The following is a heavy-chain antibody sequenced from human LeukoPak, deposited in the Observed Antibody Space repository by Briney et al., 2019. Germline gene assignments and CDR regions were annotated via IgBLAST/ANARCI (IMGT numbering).Heavy chain of an antibody. D-gene: IGHD4-11*01. Sequence: ASVKVSCKASGYTFTAYYMHWVRQAPGQGLEWMGWINPNSGGTNYAQKFQGRVTMTRDTSISTAYMELSRLRSDDTAVYYCATSYSNYRVLDYWGQGTLVTVSS. CDR1: GYTFTAYY. J-gene: IGHJ4*02. V-gene: IGHV1-2*02. CDR2: INPNSGGT. CDR3: ATSYSNYRVLDY.